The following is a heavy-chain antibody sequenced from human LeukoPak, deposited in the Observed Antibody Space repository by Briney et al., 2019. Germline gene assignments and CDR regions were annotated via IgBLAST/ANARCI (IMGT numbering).Heavy chain of an antibody. J-gene: IGHJ5*02. CDR3: ARTHCGGGSCDKFDP. CDR2: LYASGTT. V-gene: IGHV4-4*07. D-gene: IGHD2-21*01. CDR1: GVSISNYF. Sequence: SETLSLTCNVFGVSISNYFWSWLRQPAGKGLEWIGRLYASGTTYYNPSFRSRVTLSMDTSKNHFSLKMTSVTAADTAVYYCARTHCGGGSCDKFDPWGQGTLVTVSS.